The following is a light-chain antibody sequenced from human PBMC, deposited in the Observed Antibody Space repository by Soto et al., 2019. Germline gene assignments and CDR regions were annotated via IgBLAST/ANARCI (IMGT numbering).Light chain of an antibody. V-gene: IGKV1-5*03. CDR2: KAS. CDR1: QSISSG. CDR3: QQYYSYPWT. Sequence: DIQMTQSPSTLSASVGDRVTITCRASQSISSGLAWYQQKPGKAPKLLIYKASSLESGVPSRFSGSGSGTEFTLTISSLQPDDFATYYCQQYYSYPWTFGQGTKVDIK. J-gene: IGKJ1*01.